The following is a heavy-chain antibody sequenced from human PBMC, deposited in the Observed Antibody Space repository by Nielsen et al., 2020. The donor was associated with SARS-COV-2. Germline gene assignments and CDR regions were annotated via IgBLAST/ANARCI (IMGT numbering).Heavy chain of an antibody. CDR3: ARTYYDFWSGYYPDY. CDR1: GGSISSSSYY. D-gene: IGHD3-3*01. J-gene: IGHJ4*02. V-gene: IGHV4-39*01. CDR2: IYYSGST. Sequence: SETLSFTCTVSGGSISSSSYYWGWIRQPPGKGLEWIGSIYYSGSTYYNPSLKSRVTISVDASKNQFSLKLSSVTAADTAVYYCARTYYDFWSGYYPDYWGQGTLVTVSS.